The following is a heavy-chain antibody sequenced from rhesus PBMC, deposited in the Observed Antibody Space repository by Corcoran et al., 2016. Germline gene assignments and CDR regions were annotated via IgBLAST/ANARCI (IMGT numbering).Heavy chain of an antibody. CDR2: IGGSNGST. D-gene: IGHD1-44*02. CDR3: ARGIVGANFFDY. CDR1: GGSISSSNW. J-gene: IGHJ4*01. Sequence: QVQLQESGPGLVKPSETLSLTCGVSGGSISSSNWWSWILQPPGKGLEWIRNIGGSNGSTYYNPSLKSRVTMSKDTSKNQFSLKLSSVTAADTAVYYCARGIVGANFFDYWGQGVLVTVSS. V-gene: IGHV4S19*01.